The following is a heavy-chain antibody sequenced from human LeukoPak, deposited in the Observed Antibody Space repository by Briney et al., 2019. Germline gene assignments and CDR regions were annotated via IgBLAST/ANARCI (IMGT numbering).Heavy chain of an antibody. V-gene: IGHV3-30-3*01. D-gene: IGHD1-14*01. CDR2: ISYDGSNK. Sequence: GGSLRLSCAASGFTFSSYAMHWVRQAPGKGLEWVAVISYDGSNKYYADSVKGRFTISRDNSKNTLYLQMNSPRAEDTAVYYCAREVRYYYDYWGQGTLVTVSS. CDR1: GFTFSSYA. CDR3: AREVRYYYDY. J-gene: IGHJ4*02.